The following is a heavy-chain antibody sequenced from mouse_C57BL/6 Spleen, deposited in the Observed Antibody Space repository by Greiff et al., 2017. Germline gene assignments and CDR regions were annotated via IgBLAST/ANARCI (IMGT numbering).Heavy chain of an antibody. J-gene: IGHJ3*01. D-gene: IGHD2-1*01. V-gene: IGHV1-81*01. CDR1: GYTFTSYG. Sequence: VQLKESGAELARPGASVKLSCKASGYTFTSYGISWVKQRTGQGLEWIGEIYPRSGNTYYNEKFKGKATLTADKSSSTAYMALRSLTSEDSAVYFCARRGDYGSYEAYWGQGTLVTVSA. CDR2: IYPRSGNT. CDR3: ARRGDYGSYEAY.